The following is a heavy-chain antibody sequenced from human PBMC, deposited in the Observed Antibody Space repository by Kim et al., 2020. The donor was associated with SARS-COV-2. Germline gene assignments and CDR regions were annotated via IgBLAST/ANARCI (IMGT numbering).Heavy chain of an antibody. CDR3: AKVRARLLGYYYYGMDV. Sequence: GGSLRLSCAASGFTFSSYAMSWVRQAPGKGLEWVSDISGSGGSTYYADPVKGRFTTTRDNTKNTLYMQMNSLRAEDTAVYYCAKVRARLLGYYYYGMDVWGQGTTVTVSS. J-gene: IGHJ6*02. CDR1: GFTFSSYA. V-gene: IGHV3-23*01. D-gene: IGHD2-8*02. CDR2: ISGSGGST.